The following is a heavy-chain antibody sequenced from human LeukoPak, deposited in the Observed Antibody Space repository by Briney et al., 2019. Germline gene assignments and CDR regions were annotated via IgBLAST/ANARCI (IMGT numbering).Heavy chain of an antibody. CDR2: INTNTGNP. CDR3: AREPFHYYDSSGYWSY. V-gene: IGHV7-4-1*02. CDR1: GYTFTSYA. Sequence: GASVKVSCKASGYTFTSYAMNWVRQAPGQGLEWMGWINTNTGNPTYAQGFTGRFVFSLDTSVSTAYLQISSLKAEDTAVYYCAREPFHYYDSSGYWSYWGQGTLVTVSS. D-gene: IGHD3-22*01. J-gene: IGHJ4*02.